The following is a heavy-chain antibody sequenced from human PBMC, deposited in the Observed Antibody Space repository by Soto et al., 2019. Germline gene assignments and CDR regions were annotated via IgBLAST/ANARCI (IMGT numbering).Heavy chain of an antibody. V-gene: IGHV4-39*01. CDR1: GGSISSSSYY. CDR3: ARRVDTAMVRYYYYGMDV. CDR2: IYYSGST. D-gene: IGHD5-18*01. Sequence: PSETLSLTCTDSGGSISSSSYYWGWIRQPPGKGLEWIGSIYYSGSTYYNPSLKSRVTISVDTSKNQFSLKLSSVTAADTAVYYCARRVDTAMVRYYYYGMDVWGQGTTVAVSS. J-gene: IGHJ6*02.